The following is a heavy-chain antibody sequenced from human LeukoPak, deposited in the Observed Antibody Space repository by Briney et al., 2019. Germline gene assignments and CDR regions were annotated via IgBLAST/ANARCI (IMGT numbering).Heavy chain of an antibody. CDR2: IRSKANSYAT. V-gene: IGHV3-73*01. CDR3: TRWEGDGYKFPKYPKPFDY. Sequence: GGSLRLSCADSGFTFSGSAMHWVRQASGKGLEWVGRIRSKANSYATAYAASVKGRFTISRDDSKNTAYLQMNSLKTEDTAVYYCTRWEGDGYKFPKYPKPFDYWGQGTLVTVSS. CDR1: GFTFSGSA. D-gene: IGHD5-12*01. J-gene: IGHJ4*02.